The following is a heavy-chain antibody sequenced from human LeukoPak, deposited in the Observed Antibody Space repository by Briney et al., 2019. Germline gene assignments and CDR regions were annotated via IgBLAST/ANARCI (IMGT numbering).Heavy chain of an antibody. J-gene: IGHJ5*02. D-gene: IGHD6-6*01. V-gene: IGHV1-8*01. Sequence: GASVTVSFTASGYTFTSYDINWVRQATGQGLEWMGWMNPNSGNTGYAQKFQGRVTITRNTSISTAYMELSSLRSEDTAVYYCARGREYSSSSGGWFDHWGQGTLVTVSS. CDR2: MNPNSGNT. CDR1: GYTFTSYD. CDR3: ARGREYSSSSGGWFDH.